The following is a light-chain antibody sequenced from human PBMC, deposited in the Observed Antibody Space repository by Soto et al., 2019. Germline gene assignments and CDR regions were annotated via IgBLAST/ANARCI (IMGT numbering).Light chain of an antibody. CDR1: QSVSSNY. CDR3: QQYGNSPRS. J-gene: IGKJ1*01. Sequence: EIVLTQSPGTLSLSPGERATLSCRASQSVSSNYLAWYQQTPGQAPRLLIYGASSRATGIPDRFSGSGSGTDFTLTISRLEPVDFAVYYCQQYGNSPRSFGQGTKVEIK. V-gene: IGKV3-20*01. CDR2: GAS.